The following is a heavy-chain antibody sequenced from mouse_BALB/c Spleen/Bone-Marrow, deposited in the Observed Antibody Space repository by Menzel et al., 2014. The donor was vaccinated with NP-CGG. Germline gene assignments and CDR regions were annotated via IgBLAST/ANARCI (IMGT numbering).Heavy chain of an antibody. D-gene: IGHD2-4*01. CDR3: ARDDYDY. CDR2: IFPGNFYT. Sequence: VHLQQSGPELVKPGASVRISCKASGYTFTSYYIHWVKQRPGQGLEWIGWIFPGNFYTKFNENFKGRATLTADKSSSTAYMHLSSLTSEDSAVYFCARDDYDYWGQGTTLTVSS. J-gene: IGHJ2*01. CDR1: GYTFTSYY. V-gene: IGHV1S56*01.